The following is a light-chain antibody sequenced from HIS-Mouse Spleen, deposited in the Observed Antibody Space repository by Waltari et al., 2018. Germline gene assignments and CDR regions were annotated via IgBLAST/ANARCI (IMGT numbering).Light chain of an antibody. CDR3: QSYDSSLSGSGV. CDR2: GNR. J-gene: IGLJ2*01. Sequence: QSVLTQPPSVSGAPGQRVTISCTGSSSNIGAGYDVHWYQQLPGTAPKLLTYGNRHPPSGVPDLFSGSKSGTSASLAITGLQAEDEADYYCQSYDSSLSGSGVFGGGTKLTVL. V-gene: IGLV1-40*01. CDR1: SSNIGAGYD.